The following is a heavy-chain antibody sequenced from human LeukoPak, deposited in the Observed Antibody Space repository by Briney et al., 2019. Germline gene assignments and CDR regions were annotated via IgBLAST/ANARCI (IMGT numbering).Heavy chain of an antibody. D-gene: IGHD3-22*01. CDR1: GYTFTSYG. CDR3: ARDGRHDSSGYWPKDAFDI. Sequence: AASVKVSCKASGYTFTSYGISWVRQAPGQGLEWMGWISAYNGNTNYAQKLQGRVTMTTDTSTSTAYMELRNLRSDDTAVYYCARDGRHDSSGYWPKDAFDIWGQGTMVTVSS. J-gene: IGHJ3*02. V-gene: IGHV1-18*01. CDR2: ISAYNGNT.